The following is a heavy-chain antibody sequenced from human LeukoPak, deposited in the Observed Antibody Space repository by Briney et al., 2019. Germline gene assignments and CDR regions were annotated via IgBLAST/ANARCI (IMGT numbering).Heavy chain of an antibody. CDR1: GFTFSSYG. V-gene: IGHV3-30*18. CDR2: ISYDGSNK. D-gene: IGHD2-15*01. CDR3: AKDERYCSGGSCYPASFDY. J-gene: IGHJ4*02. Sequence: GGSLRLSCAASGFTFSSYGMHWVRQAPGKGLEWVAVISYDGSNKYYADSVKGRFTISRDNSKNTLYLQMNSLRAEDTAVYYCAKDERYCSGGSCYPASFDYWGQGTLVTVSS.